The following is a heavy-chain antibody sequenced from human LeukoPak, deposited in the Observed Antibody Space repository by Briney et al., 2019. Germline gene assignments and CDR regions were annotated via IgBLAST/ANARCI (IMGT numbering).Heavy chain of an antibody. CDR2: ISSSSSYI. Sequence: PGGSLRLSCAASGFTFSSYSMNWVRQAPGKGLEWVSSISSSSSYIYYADSVKGRFTISRDNAKNSLYPQMNSLRAEDTALYYCAKDAYSSSRGIFDYWGQGTVVTVSS. J-gene: IGHJ4*02. V-gene: IGHV3-21*04. CDR1: GFTFSSYS. CDR3: AKDAYSSSRGIFDY. D-gene: IGHD6-13*01.